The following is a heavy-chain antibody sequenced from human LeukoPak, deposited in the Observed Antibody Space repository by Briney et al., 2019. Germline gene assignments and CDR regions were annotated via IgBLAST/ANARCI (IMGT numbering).Heavy chain of an antibody. CDR2: IIPIFGTA. Sequence: EASVEVSCKASGGTFSSYAISWVRQAPGQGLEWMGGIIPIFGTANYAQKFQGRVTITADESTSTAYMELSSLRSEDTAVYYCARDPGSRYFDYWGQGTLVTVSS. CDR1: GGTFSSYA. J-gene: IGHJ4*02. CDR3: ARDPGSRYFDY. V-gene: IGHV1-69*01.